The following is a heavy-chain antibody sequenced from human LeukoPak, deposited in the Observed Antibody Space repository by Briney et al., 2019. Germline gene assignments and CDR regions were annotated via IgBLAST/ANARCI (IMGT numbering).Heavy chain of an antibody. CDR1: GGSFSGYY. V-gene: IGHV4-59*08. Sequence: SETLSLTCAVYGGSFSGYYWSWIRQPPGKGLEWIGYIYYSGSTNYNPSLKSRVTISVDTSKNQFSLKLSSVTAADTAVYYCARGVFGGATSYWGQGTLVTVSS. CDR2: IYYSGST. CDR3: ARGVFGGATSY. D-gene: IGHD1-26*01. J-gene: IGHJ4*02.